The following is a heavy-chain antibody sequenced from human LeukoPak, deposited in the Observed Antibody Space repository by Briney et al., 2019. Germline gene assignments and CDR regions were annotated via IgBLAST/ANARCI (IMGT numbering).Heavy chain of an antibody. CDR1: GFTFSDYY. CDR2: ISSSSSYT. D-gene: IGHD5-18*01. V-gene: IGHV3-11*06. Sequence: PGGSLRLSCAASGFTFSDYYMSWIRQAPGKGLEWVSYISSSSSYTNYADSVKGRFTISRDNAKNSLYLQMNSLRAEDTAVYYCAREDTALVIAYWGQGTLVTVSS. J-gene: IGHJ4*02. CDR3: AREDTALVIAY.